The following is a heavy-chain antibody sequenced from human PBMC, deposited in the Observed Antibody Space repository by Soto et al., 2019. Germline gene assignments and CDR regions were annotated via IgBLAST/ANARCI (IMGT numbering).Heavy chain of an antibody. D-gene: IGHD4-17*01. Sequence: QVQLVESGGGVVQPGTPLRLSCAASGFSFSIYGMHWVRQAPGEGLEWVAGTWYDGSNKYYADSVKGRFSISRDNSQTTLFLQMNSLRAEDTAVYYWARDDKDEYGADRGGFGCWGQGTLVTVSS. J-gene: IGHJ4*02. CDR2: TWYDGSNK. CDR1: GFSFSIYG. V-gene: IGHV3-33*01. CDR3: ARDDKDEYGADRGGFGC.